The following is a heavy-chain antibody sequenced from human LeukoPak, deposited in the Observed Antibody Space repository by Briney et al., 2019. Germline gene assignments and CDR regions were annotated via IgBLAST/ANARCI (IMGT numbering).Heavy chain of an antibody. J-gene: IGHJ5*02. Sequence: ASVKVSCKASGGTFNSYTITWVRLAPGQGLEWMGGIIPIFGTANYAQDFQGRVTITADESTSTAYMELSSLRSEDTAVYYCARLKRGIGAAGTSLRGWFDPWGQGTLVTVSS. CDR2: IIPIFGTA. V-gene: IGHV1-69*13. CDR1: GGTFNSYT. D-gene: IGHD6-13*01. CDR3: ARLKRGIGAAGTSLRGWFDP.